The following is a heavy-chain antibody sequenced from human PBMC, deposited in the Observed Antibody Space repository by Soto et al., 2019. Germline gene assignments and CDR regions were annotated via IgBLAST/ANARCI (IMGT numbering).Heavy chain of an antibody. CDR3: AREGNSNYVGYYYYGMDV. V-gene: IGHV1-69*13. CDR2: IIPIFGTA. J-gene: IGHJ6*02. Sequence: SSVKVSCKASGGTFSSYAISWVRQAPGQGLEWMGGIIPIFGTANYAQKFQGRVTITADESTSTAYMELSSLRSEDTAVYYCAREGNSNYVGYYYYGMDVWGQGTTVTVSS. CDR1: GGTFSSYA. D-gene: IGHD4-4*01.